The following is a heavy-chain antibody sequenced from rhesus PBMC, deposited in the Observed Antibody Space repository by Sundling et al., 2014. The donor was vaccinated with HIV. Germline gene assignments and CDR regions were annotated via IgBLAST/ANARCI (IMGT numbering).Heavy chain of an antibody. Sequence: EVQLVESGGGLVQPGGSLRLSCAASGFTFSSADMSWVRQALGKGLEWVSSISNTGKIINYADSVKGRFTISRDNAKNSLSLQMDSLKTDDTAVYYCTRREGLYYFDYWGQGVLVTVSS. CDR2: ISNTGKII. V-gene: IGHV3S4*01. CDR3: TRREGLYYFDY. J-gene: IGHJ4*01. CDR1: GFTFSSAD. D-gene: IGHD4-17*01.